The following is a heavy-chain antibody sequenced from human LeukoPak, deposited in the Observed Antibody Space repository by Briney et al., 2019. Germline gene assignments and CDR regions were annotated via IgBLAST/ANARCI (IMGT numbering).Heavy chain of an antibody. V-gene: IGHV4-59*08. CDR3: ARLANTAFDY. J-gene: IGHJ4*02. CDR1: GGSISSYY. CDR2: IYYSGRT. Sequence: SETLSLTCTVSGGSISSYYWSWIRQPPGKGLEWIGYIYYSGRTKYNPSLKSRVTISVDTSKNQFSLKLSSVTAADTAVYYCARLANTAFDYWGQGGLVTVSS. D-gene: IGHD4/OR15-4a*01.